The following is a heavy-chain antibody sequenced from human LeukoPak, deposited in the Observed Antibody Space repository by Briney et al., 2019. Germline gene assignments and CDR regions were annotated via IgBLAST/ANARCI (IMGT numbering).Heavy chain of an antibody. Sequence: GGSLRLSCAASGFTFSSYAMHWVRQAPGKGLEWVAVISYDGSNKYYADSVKGRFTISRDNSKNTLYLQMNSLRAEDTAVYYCARAPHFVFGMDVWGQGTTVTVSS. V-gene: IGHV3-30-3*01. CDR1: GFTFSSYA. J-gene: IGHJ6*02. CDR2: ISYDGSNK. D-gene: IGHD3-3*02. CDR3: ARAPHFVFGMDV.